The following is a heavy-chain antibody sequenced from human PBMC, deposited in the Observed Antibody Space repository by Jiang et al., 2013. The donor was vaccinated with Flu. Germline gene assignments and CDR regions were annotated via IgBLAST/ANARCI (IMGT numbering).Heavy chain of an antibody. CDR3: AKDSGSRYYYGMDV. CDR1: TFSDYG. CDR2: IRYDGSNK. V-gene: IGHV3-30*02. Sequence: TFSDYGMHWVRQAPGKGLEWVAFIRYDGSNKYYADSVKGRFTISRDNSKNTLYLQMNSLRAEDTAVYYCAKDSGSRYYYGMDVWGQGTTVTVSS. D-gene: IGHD1-26*01. J-gene: IGHJ6*02.